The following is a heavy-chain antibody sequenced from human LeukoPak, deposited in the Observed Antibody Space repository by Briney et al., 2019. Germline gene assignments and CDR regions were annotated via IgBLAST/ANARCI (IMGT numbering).Heavy chain of an antibody. D-gene: IGHD2-2*03. J-gene: IGHJ5*02. Sequence: GRSLRLSCAASGFTFSTYAMHWVRQAPGKGLEWVAVISYDGSNKDYADSVKGRFTISRDNAKNSLYLQMNSLRAEDTAVYYCARETTPRGYSSNWFDPWGQGTLVTVSS. CDR3: ARETTPRGYSSNWFDP. CDR2: ISYDGSNK. V-gene: IGHV3-30-3*01. CDR1: GFTFSTYA.